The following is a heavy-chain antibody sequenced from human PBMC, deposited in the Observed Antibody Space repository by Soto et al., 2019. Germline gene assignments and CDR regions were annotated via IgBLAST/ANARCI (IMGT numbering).Heavy chain of an antibody. V-gene: IGHV3-23*01. J-gene: IGHJ4*02. CDR2: ISGSDCKT. CDR3: ARWSYLDD. CDR1: GFIFRSYA. Sequence: CAAAGFIFRSYALIWVRQAAGKGLEWVSTISGSDCKTFYADSVKGRFSISRDTSQNTLYLQMNSLRSDDTAIYYCARWSYLDDWGQGTRVTVSS. D-gene: IGHD3-3*01.